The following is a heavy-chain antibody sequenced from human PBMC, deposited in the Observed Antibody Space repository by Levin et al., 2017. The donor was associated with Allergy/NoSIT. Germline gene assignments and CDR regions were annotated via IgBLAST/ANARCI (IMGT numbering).Heavy chain of an antibody. CDR2: IYLSGST. D-gene: IGHD5-18*01. Sequence: PVSGGSISSGGYSWSWIRQPPGKGLEWIGNIYLSGSTNDNPSLKSRVTMSVDRSKNQFSLKLSDVTAADTAVYYCARVAGYSYGYYFDYWGPGTLVTVSS. CDR3: ARVAGYSYGYYFDY. J-gene: IGHJ4*02. CDR1: GGSISSGGYS. V-gene: IGHV4-30-2*01.